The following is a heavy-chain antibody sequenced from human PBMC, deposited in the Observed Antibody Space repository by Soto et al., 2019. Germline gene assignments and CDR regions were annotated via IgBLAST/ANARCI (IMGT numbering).Heavy chain of an antibody. CDR3: AREEKGPMVRGVIDY. J-gene: IGHJ4*02. V-gene: IGHV4-31*01. CDR1: GGSISSGGYY. D-gene: IGHD3-10*01. CDR2: IYYSGST. Sequence: QVQLQESGPGLVKASQTLSLTCTVSGGSISSGGYYWSWIRQHPGKGLEWIGYIYYSGSTYYNPSLNSLVTLSVDTSKNQFSLKLRSLTAADTAVYYCAREEKGPMVRGVIDYWGQGTLVTVSS.